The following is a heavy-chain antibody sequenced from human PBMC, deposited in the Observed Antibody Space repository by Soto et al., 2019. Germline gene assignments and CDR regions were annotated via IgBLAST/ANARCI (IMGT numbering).Heavy chain of an antibody. V-gene: IGHV3-11*01. CDR2: ITSSGTGV. CDR3: AGADSDAYGI. Sequence: GGSLRLSCAASGFTFSDYYMTWIRQAPGKGLEWVSYITSSGTGVYYPDSVKGRFTISRDNAKKSLYLQMSSLRAEDTAVYYCAGADSDAYGIWGKGTMVTVSS. CDR1: GFTFSDYY. J-gene: IGHJ3*02.